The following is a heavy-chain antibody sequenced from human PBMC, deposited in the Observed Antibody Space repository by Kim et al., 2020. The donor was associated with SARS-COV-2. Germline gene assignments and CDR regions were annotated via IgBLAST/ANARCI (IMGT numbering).Heavy chain of an antibody. CDR1: GGSISSGGYY. J-gene: IGHJ2*01. Sequence: SETLSLTCTVSGGSISSGGYYWSWIRQHPGKGLEWIGYIYYSGSTYYNPSLKSRVTISVDTSKNQFSLKLSSVTAADTAVYYCARDAKHTVVPYWYFDLWGRGTLVTVSS. CDR2: IYYSGST. CDR3: ARDAKHTVVPYWYFDL. D-gene: IGHD2-21*01. V-gene: IGHV4-31*03.